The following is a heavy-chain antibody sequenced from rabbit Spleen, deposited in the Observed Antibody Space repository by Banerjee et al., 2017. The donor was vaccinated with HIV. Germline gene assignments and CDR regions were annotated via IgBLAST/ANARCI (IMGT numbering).Heavy chain of an antibody. D-gene: IGHD7-1*01. CDR3: ARRHNDISDGGYGIGFHL. CDR2: IYGGYSSDT. V-gene: IGHV1S45*01. J-gene: IGHJ4*01. CDR1: GFSFSSSYW. Sequence: QEQLVESGGGLVQPEGSLTLTCTASGFSFSSSYWICWVRQAPGKGLEWIACIYGGYSSDTAYATWAKGRSTISKTSSTTVTLQVTSLTAADTATYFCARRHNDISDGGYGIGFHLWGPGTLVTVS.